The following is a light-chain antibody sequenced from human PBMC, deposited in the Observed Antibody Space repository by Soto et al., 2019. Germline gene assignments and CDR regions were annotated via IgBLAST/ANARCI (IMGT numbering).Light chain of an antibody. CDR3: QQYYDTPYT. V-gene: IGKV4-1*01. Sequence: DIVLTQSPDSLAVSLGERAAINCKSSQTVVYSTSSQCYLAWYQQKPGQPPKLLIYWASTRESGVPDRFIGSGSGTDFTLTINNLQAEDVAVYYCQQYYDTPYTFGQGTKLVMK. CDR1: QTVVYSTSSQCY. J-gene: IGKJ2*01. CDR2: WAS.